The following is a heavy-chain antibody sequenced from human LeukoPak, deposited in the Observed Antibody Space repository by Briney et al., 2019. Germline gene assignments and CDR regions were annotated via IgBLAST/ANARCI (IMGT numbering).Heavy chain of an antibody. CDR2: INPNSGGT. CDR3: AREDDSSGYYDY. CDR1: GYTFTGYY. D-gene: IGHD3-22*01. J-gene: IGHJ4*02. V-gene: IGHV1-2*02. Sequence: GASVKVSCKASGYTFTGYYMHWGRQAPGQGLEWMGWINPNSGGTNYAQKFQGRVTMTRDTSISTAYMELSRLRSDDTAVYYCAREDDSSGYYDYWGQGTLVTVSS.